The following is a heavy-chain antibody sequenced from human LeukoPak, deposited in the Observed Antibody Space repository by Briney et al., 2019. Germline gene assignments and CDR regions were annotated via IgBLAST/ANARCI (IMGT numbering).Heavy chain of an antibody. Sequence: GESLKISCKGSGYSFTSYWIGWVRQMPGKGLEWMGIIYPGDSDTRYSPSFQGQVTISANKSISTAYLQWSSLKASDTAMYYCARHRRGMAAAGKDYYYYYYMDVWGKGTTVTVSS. CDR2: IYPGDSDT. CDR3: ARHRRGMAAAGKDYYYYYYMDV. J-gene: IGHJ6*03. D-gene: IGHD6-13*01. V-gene: IGHV5-51*01. CDR1: GYSFTSYW.